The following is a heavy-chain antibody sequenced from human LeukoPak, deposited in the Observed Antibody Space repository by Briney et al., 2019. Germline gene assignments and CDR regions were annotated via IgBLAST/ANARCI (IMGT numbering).Heavy chain of an antibody. CDR3: ARGRRGYDSSVGAFDI. Sequence: SETLSLTCTVSGGSISSCSYYWGWIRQPPGKGLEWIGSIYYSGSTYYNPSLKSRVTISVDTSKNQFSLKLSSVTAADTAVYYCARGRRGYDSSVGAFDIWGQGTMVTVSS. CDR1: GGSISSCSYY. D-gene: IGHD3-22*01. V-gene: IGHV4-39*07. J-gene: IGHJ3*02. CDR2: IYYSGST.